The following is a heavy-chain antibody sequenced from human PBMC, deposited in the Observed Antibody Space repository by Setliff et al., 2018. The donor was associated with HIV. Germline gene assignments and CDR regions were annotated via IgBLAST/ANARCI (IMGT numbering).Heavy chain of an antibody. J-gene: IGHJ4*02. CDR3: ARSQPDTIFGVVTFDC. D-gene: IGHD3-3*01. CDR2: VYYRGRT. V-gene: IGHV4-39*01. CDR1: GGSMSSSGPGYY. Sequence: SGTLSLTCTVSGGSMSSSGPGYYWGWVRQTPGGGLEWIGSVYYRGRTYYNPSLKSRVTISVDTSKNQLSLRLTSMAAADTAMYYCARSQPDTIFGVVTFDCWGQGKMVTVSS.